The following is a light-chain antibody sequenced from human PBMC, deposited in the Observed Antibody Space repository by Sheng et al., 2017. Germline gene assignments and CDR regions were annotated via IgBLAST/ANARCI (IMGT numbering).Light chain of an antibody. V-gene: IGKV1-33*01. CDR2: DTS. J-gene: IGKJ4*01. CDR1: QDITTY. Sequence: DPVSITCQASQDITTYLNWYQQKPGKAPRLLISDTSNLETRVPSRFSGSGSGTDFSFTISSLQPEDFATYFCQQYDTLPLTFGGGTKIEI. CDR3: QQYDTLPLT.